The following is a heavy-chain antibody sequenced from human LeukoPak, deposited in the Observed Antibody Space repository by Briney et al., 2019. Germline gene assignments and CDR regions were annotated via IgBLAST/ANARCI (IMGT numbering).Heavy chain of an antibody. CDR3: STEDKYCSTTTCGDY. D-gene: IGHD2-2*01. CDR1: GYTFTGYY. J-gene: IGHJ4*02. Sequence: ASVKVSCKASGYTFTGYYMHWVRQAPGQGLEWMGWINPNSGGTNYAQKFQGRVTMTRDTSISTAYMELSRLTSDDTAVYYCSTEDKYCSTTTCGDYWGQGTLVTVSS. V-gene: IGHV1-2*02. CDR2: INPNSGGT.